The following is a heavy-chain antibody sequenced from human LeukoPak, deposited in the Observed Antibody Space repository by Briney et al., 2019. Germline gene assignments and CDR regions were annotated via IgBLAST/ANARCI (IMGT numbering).Heavy chain of an antibody. CDR1: GYTFTGYY. D-gene: IGHD2-2*01. V-gene: IGHV1-2*02. CDR3: ASANCSSTSCYKPLFDY. J-gene: IGHJ4*02. Sequence: ASVKVSCKASGYTFTGYYMHWVRQAPGQGLEWMGWINPNSGGTNYAQKFQGRVTMTRDTSISTAYVELSRLRSDDTAVYYCASANCSSTSCYKPLFDYWGQGTLVTVSS. CDR2: INPNSGGT.